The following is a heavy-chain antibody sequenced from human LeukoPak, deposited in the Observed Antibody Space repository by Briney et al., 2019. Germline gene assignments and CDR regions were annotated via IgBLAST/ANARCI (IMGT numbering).Heavy chain of an antibody. D-gene: IGHD2-2*01. CDR2: IFHSGST. CDR3: ARVRDIIVIPTVHH. Sequence: WATLSLTCAVSGYSISSGYYWGWIRPPPGKGLEWIGTIFHSGSTYYNRSLKSRVTISLDTSKNQLSLKVRSVTAADTAVYYCARVRDIIVIPTVHHWGQGTLVTVSS. CDR1: GYSISSGYY. V-gene: IGHV4-38-2*01. J-gene: IGHJ4*02.